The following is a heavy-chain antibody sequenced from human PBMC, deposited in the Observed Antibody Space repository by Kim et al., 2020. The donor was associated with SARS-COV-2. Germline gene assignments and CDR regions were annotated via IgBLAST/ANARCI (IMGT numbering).Heavy chain of an antibody. Sequence: YNPSLKSRVTISVDTSKNQFTLKLSSVTAADTAVYYCASSGYYGTNWFDPWGQGTLVTVSS. D-gene: IGHD3-22*01. V-gene: IGHV4-39*01. CDR3: ASSGYYGTNWFDP. J-gene: IGHJ5*02.